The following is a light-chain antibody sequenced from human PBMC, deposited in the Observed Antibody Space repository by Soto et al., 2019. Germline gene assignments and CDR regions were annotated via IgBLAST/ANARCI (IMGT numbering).Light chain of an antibody. CDR2: KAS. V-gene: IGKV1-5*03. CDR3: QQSYSTPWT. J-gene: IGKJ1*01. Sequence: DIQMTQSPSTLSGSVGDRVTITCRASQTISSWLAGYQQKPGKAPKLLIYKASTLKSGVPSRFSGSGSGTEFTLTISSLQPEDFATYYCQQSYSTPWTFGQGTKVDIK. CDR1: QTISSW.